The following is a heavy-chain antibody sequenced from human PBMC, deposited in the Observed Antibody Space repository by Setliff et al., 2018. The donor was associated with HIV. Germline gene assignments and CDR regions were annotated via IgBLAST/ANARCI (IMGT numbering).Heavy chain of an antibody. CDR3: ARPLYGGNSDIGGY. CDR2: IKDDGRDK. V-gene: IGHV3-7*04. CDR1: GFTFRSYW. D-gene: IGHD4-17*01. J-gene: IGHJ4*02. Sequence: GGSLRLSCVASGFTFRSYWMSWVRQAPGKRPEWVANIKDDGRDKFYLDSVKGRFTISRDNAKNSLFLQMNNLRVEDTAIYYCARPLYGGNSDIGGYWGQGTLVTVSS.